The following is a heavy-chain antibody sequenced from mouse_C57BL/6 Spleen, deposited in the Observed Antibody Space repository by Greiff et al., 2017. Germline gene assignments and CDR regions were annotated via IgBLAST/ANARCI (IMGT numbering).Heavy chain of an antibody. CDR1: GFTFSDYY. V-gene: IGHV5-12*01. CDR3: ARRYYSLYWDFDV. D-gene: IGHD2-12*01. J-gene: IGHJ1*03. CDR2: ISNGGGGT. Sequence: DVKLVESGGGLVQPGGSLKLSCAASGFTFSDYYMYWVRQTPEKRLEWVAYISNGGGGTYYPDPVKGRFTISRDNAKNTLYLQMSRLKSEDTAMYYCARRYYSLYWDFDVWGTGTTVTVSS.